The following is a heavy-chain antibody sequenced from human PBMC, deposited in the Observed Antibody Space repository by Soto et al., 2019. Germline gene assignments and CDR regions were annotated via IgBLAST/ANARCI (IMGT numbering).Heavy chain of an antibody. J-gene: IGHJ4*02. CDR2: ISWNGAAT. V-gene: IGHV3-9*01. Sequence: EAQLVESGGGLVQPGRSLRLSCVASGFTFDDYAIHWVLQAPGKGLEWVSGISWNGAATGYADSVKGRFTISRDNAQNSLYLQKSSLRTEDTARFSCANLPLYGSGFDCWGQGTMVTFYS. D-gene: IGHD3-10*01. CDR3: ANLPLYGSGFDC. CDR1: GFTFDDYA.